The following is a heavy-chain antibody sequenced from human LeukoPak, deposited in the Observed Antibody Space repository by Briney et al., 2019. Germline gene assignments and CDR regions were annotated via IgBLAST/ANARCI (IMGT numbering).Heavy chain of an antibody. CDR3: ARGGISSSWSEGAFDI. CDR2: IYTGGSR. J-gene: IGHJ3*02. D-gene: IGHD6-13*01. CDR1: GFTVSTNY. Sequence: GGSLRLSCAASGFTVSTNYMSWVRQAPGQGLEWVSIIYTGGSRSYADSVKGRFAISRDNSKNTLYLQMKSLRVEDTAVYYCARGGISSSWSEGAFDIWGQGTMVTASS. V-gene: IGHV3-66*02.